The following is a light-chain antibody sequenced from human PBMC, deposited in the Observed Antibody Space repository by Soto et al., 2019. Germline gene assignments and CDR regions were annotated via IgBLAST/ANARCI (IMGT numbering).Light chain of an antibody. J-gene: IGLJ1*01. Sequence: QNVVTQEPSLTVSPGGTVTLTCASSAGAVTSGSFPNWFQQKPGQAPRSLIYSTGNRHSWTPDRFSGSLLGGKAALPLSGVQPEDEADYYFLLHYGGGYVFGDGTKLTVL. CDR3: LLHYGGGYV. CDR2: STG. V-gene: IGLV7-43*01. CDR1: AGAVTSGSF.